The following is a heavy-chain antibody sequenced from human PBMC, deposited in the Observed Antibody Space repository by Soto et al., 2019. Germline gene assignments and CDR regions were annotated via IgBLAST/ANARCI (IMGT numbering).Heavy chain of an antibody. CDR2: INTDGSNT. D-gene: IGHD2-15*01. CDR1: GLTFNRYW. J-gene: IGHJ5*02. Sequence: GGSLRLSCAASGLTFNRYWMHWVRHAPGKGLVWVSHINTDGSNTNYADSVKGRFTISRDNAKSTPFLQMNSLRDEDTAVYYCAREFCSGGNCYTYYFDPWGQGIPVTVSS. V-gene: IGHV3-74*01. CDR3: AREFCSGGNCYTYYFDP.